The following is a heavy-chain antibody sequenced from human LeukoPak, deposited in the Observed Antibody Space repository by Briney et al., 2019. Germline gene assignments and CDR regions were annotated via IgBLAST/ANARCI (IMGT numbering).Heavy chain of an antibody. J-gene: IGHJ3*02. CDR3: ARIRAGIAARLGRAFDI. CDR2: INHSGST. CDR1: GGSFSGYY. V-gene: IGHV4-34*01. Sequence: SETLSLTCAVYGGSFSGYYWSWIRQPPGKGLEWIGEINHSGSTNYNPSLKSRVTISVGTSKNQFSLKLSSVTAADTAVYYCARIRAGIAARLGRAFDIWGQGTMVTVSS. D-gene: IGHD6-6*01.